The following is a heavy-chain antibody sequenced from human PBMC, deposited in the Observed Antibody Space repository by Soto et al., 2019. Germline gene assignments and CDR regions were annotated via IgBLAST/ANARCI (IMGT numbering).Heavy chain of an antibody. CDR2: IYYSGST. J-gene: IGHJ4*02. CDR1: GGSISSSSYY. Sequence: TLSLTCTVSGGSISSSSYYWGWIRQPPGKGLEWIGSIYYSGSTYYNPSLKSRVTISVDTSKNQFSLKLSSVTAADTAVYYCARLGQAEKLTTVTNFDYWGQGTLVTVSS. CDR3: ARLGQAEKLTTVTNFDY. V-gene: IGHV4-39*01. D-gene: IGHD4-17*01.